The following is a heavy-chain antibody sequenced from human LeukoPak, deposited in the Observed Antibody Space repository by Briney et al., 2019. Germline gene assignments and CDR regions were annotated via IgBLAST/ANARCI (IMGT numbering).Heavy chain of an antibody. J-gene: IGHJ4*02. CDR3: ARARNYDYVWGSYLFDY. CDR1: GFTVSSNY. Sequence: GGSLRLSCAASGFTVSSNYMSWVRQAPGKGLEWVSVIYSGGSTYYADSVKGRFTISRDNAKNTLYLQMNSLRAEDTAVYYCARARNYDYVWGSYLFDYWGQGTLVTVSS. CDR2: IYSGGST. D-gene: IGHD3-16*01. V-gene: IGHV3-53*01.